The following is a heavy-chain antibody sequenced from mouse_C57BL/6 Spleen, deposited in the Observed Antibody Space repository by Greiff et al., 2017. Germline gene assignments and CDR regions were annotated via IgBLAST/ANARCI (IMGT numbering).Heavy chain of an antibody. V-gene: IGHV1-22*01. J-gene: IGHJ2*01. CDR2: INPNNGGT. CDR1: GYTFTDYN. CDR3: AILSGAYFDY. D-gene: IGHD4-1*01. Sequence: VQLKESGPELVKPGASVKMSCKASGYTFTDYNMHWVKQSHGKSLEWIGYINPNNGGTSYNQKFKGKATLTVNKSSSTAYMELRSLTSEDSAVYYCAILSGAYFDYWGQGTTLTVSS.